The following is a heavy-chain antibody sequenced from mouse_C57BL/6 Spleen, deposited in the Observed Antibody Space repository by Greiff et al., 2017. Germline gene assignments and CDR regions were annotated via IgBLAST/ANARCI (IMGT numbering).Heavy chain of an antibody. J-gene: IGHJ4*01. D-gene: IGHD1-1*01. CDR2: IDPSDSYT. Sequence: QVQLQQPGAELVMPGASVKLSCKASGYTFTSYWMHWVKQRPGQGLEWIGEIDPSDSYTNYNQKFKGKSTLTVDTSSSTAYMQLSSLTSEDSAVYDCARWTTVVDAMDYWGQGTSVTVSS. CDR3: ARWTTVVDAMDY. CDR1: GYTFTSYW. V-gene: IGHV1-69*01.